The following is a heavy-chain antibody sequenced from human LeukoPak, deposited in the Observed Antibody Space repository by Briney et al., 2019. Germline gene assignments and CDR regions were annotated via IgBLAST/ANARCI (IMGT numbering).Heavy chain of an antibody. CDR2: IYYSGST. CDR3: ARLEIVPAALSYYYYYYMDV. J-gene: IGHJ6*03. Sequence: SETLSLTCTVSGGSISSSSYYWGWIRQPPGKGLEWIGSIYYSGSTNYNPSLKSRVTISVDTSKNQFSLKLSSVTAADTAVYYCARLEIVPAALSYYYYYYMDVWGKGTTVTVSS. D-gene: IGHD2-2*01. V-gene: IGHV4-39*07. CDR1: GGSISSSSYY.